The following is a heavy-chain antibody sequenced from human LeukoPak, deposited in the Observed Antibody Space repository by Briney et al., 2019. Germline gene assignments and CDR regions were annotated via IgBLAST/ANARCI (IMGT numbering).Heavy chain of an antibody. J-gene: IGHJ3*01. Sequence: SQTLSLTCAISGDSVSTSAVACNWVRQSPSRGLEWLGRTYYTSKWNTDYAVSVKSQIVVNPDTSKNQFSLQLNSVTSEDTAVYYCARGRASAFDVWGQGTMVTVSS. CDR1: GDSVSTSAVA. CDR2: TYYTSKWNT. V-gene: IGHV6-1*01. CDR3: ARGRASAFDV. D-gene: IGHD6-25*01.